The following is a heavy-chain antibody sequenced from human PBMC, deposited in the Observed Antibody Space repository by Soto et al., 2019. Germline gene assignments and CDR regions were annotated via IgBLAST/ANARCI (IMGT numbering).Heavy chain of an antibody. Sequence: QVQLVESGGGVVQPGRSLRLSCAASGFTCSGYALHWARQAPGKGLEWVAVISYDGSNEYYADSVKGRFTISRDNSKNTLYLQMSSLRAEDTAVYYCAREPWSSTRTVYGIDVWGLGATVTVSS. J-gene: IGHJ6*02. V-gene: IGHV3-30-3*01. CDR3: AREPWSSTRTVYGIDV. D-gene: IGHD2-2*01. CDR1: GFTCSGYA. CDR2: ISYDGSNE.